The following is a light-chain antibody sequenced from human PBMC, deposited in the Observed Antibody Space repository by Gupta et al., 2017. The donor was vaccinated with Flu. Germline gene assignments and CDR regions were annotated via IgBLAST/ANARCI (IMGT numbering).Light chain of an antibody. CDR3: QAWDSSTFV. CDR2: QDS. CDR1: NLGAKY. Sequence: SYELTQPPSVSVSPGQTASITCSGDNLGAKYTSWYQQKPGQSPLLVIYQDSRRPSRIPERFSGSNSGDIATLTISGTQAMDEDDYYCQAWDSSTFVFGTGTKLTVL. V-gene: IGLV3-1*01. J-gene: IGLJ1*01.